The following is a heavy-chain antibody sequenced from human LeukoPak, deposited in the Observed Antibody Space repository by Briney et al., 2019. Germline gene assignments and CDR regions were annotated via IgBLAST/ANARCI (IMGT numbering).Heavy chain of an antibody. CDR2: IYYSGST. V-gene: IGHV4-39*01. J-gene: IGHJ6*03. D-gene: IGHD2-8*02. Sequence: PSETLSLTCTVSGGSISSSSYYWGWIRQPPGKGLERIGSIYYSGSTYYNPSLKSRVTISVDTSKNQFSLKLSSVTAADTAMYYCASWWARGYYMDVWGKGTTVTVSS. CDR1: GGSISSSSYY. CDR3: ASWWARGYYMDV.